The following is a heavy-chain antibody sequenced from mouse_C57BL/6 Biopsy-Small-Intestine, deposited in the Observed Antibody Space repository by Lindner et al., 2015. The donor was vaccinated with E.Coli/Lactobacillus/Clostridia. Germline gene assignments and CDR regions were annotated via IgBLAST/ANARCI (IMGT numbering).Heavy chain of an antibody. Sequence: VQLQESGPELVKSGASVKISCKASGYSFTGYYMNWVKQSPEKSLEWIGEINPSTGGATYNQKFGTKVTLTVDRSSSTFYMQFRSLSSDDSAVYYCARGEVYYFDYWGQGTTLTVSS. CDR2: INPSTGGA. V-gene: IGHV1-42*01. CDR3: ARGEVYYFDY. CDR1: GYSFTGYY. J-gene: IGHJ2*01.